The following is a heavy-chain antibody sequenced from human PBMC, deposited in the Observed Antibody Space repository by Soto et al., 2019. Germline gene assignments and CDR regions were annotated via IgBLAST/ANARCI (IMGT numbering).Heavy chain of an antibody. V-gene: IGHV4-34*01. J-gene: IGHJ6*02. CDR3: ARVRLGYCSSPSCYTTPRYYYYGMDV. CDR1: GGSFSGYY. CDR2: INHSGST. D-gene: IGHD2-2*02. Sequence: SETLSLTCAVYGGSFSGYYWSWIRQPPGKGLEWIGEINHSGSTNYNPSLKSRVTISVDTSKNQFSLKLSSVTAADTAVYYCARVRLGYCSSPSCYTTPRYYYYGMDVWGQGTTVTVSS.